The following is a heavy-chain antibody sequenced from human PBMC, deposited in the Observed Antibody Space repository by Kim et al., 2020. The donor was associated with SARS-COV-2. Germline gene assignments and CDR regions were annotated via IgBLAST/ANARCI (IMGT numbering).Heavy chain of an antibody. D-gene: IGHD3-10*01. Sequence: ASVKVSCKVSGYTLTEFYMHWVRQAPGKGLEWMGGIDPEDGETNYAQKFQGRVTMTEDTSTGTAYMELSRLRSEDTAVYYCATQEDGAGSSRGAFDIWGQ. CDR2: IDPEDGET. CDR3: ATQEDGAGSSRGAFDI. V-gene: IGHV1-24*01. J-gene: IGHJ3*02. CDR1: GYTLTEFY.